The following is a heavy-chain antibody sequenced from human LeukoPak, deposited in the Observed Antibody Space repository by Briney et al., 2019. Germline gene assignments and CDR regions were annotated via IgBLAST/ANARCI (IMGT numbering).Heavy chain of an antibody. CDR1: GFTFSSYA. D-gene: IGHD5-24*01. CDR3: ARDDGDGYNSYYFDY. J-gene: IGHJ4*02. Sequence: GALRLSCAASGFTFSSYAMHWVRQAPGKGLEWVTFISYDGNNKYYADSVKGRFTISRDNSKNTLYLQMNSLRADDTAVYYCARDDGDGYNSYYFDYWGQGTLVTVSS. V-gene: IGHV3-30*04. CDR2: ISYDGNNK.